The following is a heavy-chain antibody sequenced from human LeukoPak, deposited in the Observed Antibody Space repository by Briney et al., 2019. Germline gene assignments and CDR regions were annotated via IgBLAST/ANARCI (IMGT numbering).Heavy chain of an antibody. D-gene: IGHD5-24*01. CDR1: GGSISSYY. J-gene: IGHJ3*02. Sequence: PSETLSLTCTVSGGSISSYYWNRIRQPPGKGLEWIGYIYYSGSTNYNPSLKSRVTISVDTSKNQFSPKLSSVTAADTAVYYCAGRLWRRDGYNLSAFDIWGQGTMVTVFS. CDR3: AGRLWRRDGYNLSAFDI. CDR2: IYYSGST. V-gene: IGHV4-59*01.